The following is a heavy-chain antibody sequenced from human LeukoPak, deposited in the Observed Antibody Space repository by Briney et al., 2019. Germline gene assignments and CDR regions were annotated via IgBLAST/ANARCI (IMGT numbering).Heavy chain of an antibody. D-gene: IGHD1-26*01. CDR3: ARIFAYSGSSWTAFDY. CDR1: GGSFSGYY. Sequence: PSETLSLTCAVYGGSFSGYYWSWIRQPPGKGLEWIGEINHSGSTNYNPSLKSRVTISVDTSKNQFSLKLSSVTAADTAVYYCARIFAYSGSSWTAFDYWGQGTLVTVSS. CDR2: INHSGST. V-gene: IGHV4-34*01. J-gene: IGHJ4*02.